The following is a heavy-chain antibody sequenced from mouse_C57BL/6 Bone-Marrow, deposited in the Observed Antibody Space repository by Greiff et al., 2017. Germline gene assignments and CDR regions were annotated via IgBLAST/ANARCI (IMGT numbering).Heavy chain of an antibody. CDR2: INPYNGGT. Sequence: VQLQQSGPVLVKPGASLKMSCKASGYTFTDYYMNWVKQSHGKSLEWIGVINPYNGGTSYNQKFKGKATLTVDKSSSTAYMELNSLTSEDSAVYYCARVRAYYSNSYYFDYWGQGTTLTVSS. CDR1: GYTFTDYY. V-gene: IGHV1-19*01. J-gene: IGHJ2*01. D-gene: IGHD2-5*01. CDR3: ARVRAYYSNSYYFDY.